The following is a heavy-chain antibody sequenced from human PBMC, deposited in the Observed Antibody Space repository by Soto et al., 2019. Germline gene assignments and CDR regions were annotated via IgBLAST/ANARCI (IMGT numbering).Heavy chain of an antibody. J-gene: IGHJ2*01. Sequence: EVQLLESGGGLVQPGGSLRLSCAASGFTFSSYAMSWVRQAPGKGLEWVSAISGSGGSTYYADSVKGRFTISSDNSKNTLYLHMNSLRAEDTAVYYCAKSVAVNYLLVYFDLWGRGTLVTVSS. CDR3: AKSVAVNYLLVYFDL. D-gene: IGHD4-17*01. CDR1: GFTFSSYA. V-gene: IGHV3-23*01. CDR2: ISGSGGST.